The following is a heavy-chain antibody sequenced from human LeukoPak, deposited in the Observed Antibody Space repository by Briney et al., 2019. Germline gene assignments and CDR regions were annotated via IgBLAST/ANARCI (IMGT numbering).Heavy chain of an antibody. V-gene: IGHV3-30*18. J-gene: IGHJ4*02. CDR1: GFTFSTYG. CDR2: ISYDGSNK. Sequence: PGRSLRLSCAVSGFTFSTYGMHWVRQAPGKGLEWVASISYDGSNKYYADSVKGRFTVSRDNSKNTLYLQMNSLRAEDTAVYYGAKGGCSSTSCYGNSWGQGTLVTVSS. CDR3: AKGGCSSTSCYGNS. D-gene: IGHD2-2*01.